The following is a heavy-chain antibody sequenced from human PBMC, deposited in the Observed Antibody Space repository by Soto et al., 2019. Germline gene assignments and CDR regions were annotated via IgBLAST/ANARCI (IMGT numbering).Heavy chain of an antibody. Sequence: ASVKVSCKASGYTFTGYYMHWVRQAPGQGLEWMGWINPNTGATNYAQKFQGWVTMTRDTSINTAYLELRRLRSDDTAVYYCVRGGYNYGYDTFDIWGRGTMVTVSS. V-gene: IGHV1-2*04. J-gene: IGHJ3*02. CDR1: GYTFTGYY. CDR3: VRGGYNYGYDTFDI. D-gene: IGHD5-18*01. CDR2: INPNTGAT.